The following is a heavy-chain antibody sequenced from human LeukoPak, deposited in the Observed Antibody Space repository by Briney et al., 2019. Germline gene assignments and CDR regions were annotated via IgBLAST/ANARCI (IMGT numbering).Heavy chain of an antibody. V-gene: IGHV4-34*01. CDR1: GGSISSYY. Sequence: SETLSLTCTVSGGSISSYYWSWIRQPPGKGLEWIGEINHSGSTNYNPSLKSRVTISVDTSKNQFSLKLSSVTAADTAVYYCARGRHCGGDCYSKKTYYFDYWGQGTLVTVSS. CDR3: ARGRHCGGDCYSKKTYYFDY. D-gene: IGHD2-21*02. J-gene: IGHJ4*02. CDR2: INHSGST.